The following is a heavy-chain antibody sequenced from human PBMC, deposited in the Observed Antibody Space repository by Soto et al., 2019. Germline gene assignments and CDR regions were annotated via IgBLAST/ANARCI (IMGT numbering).Heavy chain of an antibody. CDR1: GFTFSSYS. CDR3: ARPGYSSGWPFYYYYGMDV. V-gene: IGHV3-48*02. J-gene: IGHJ6*02. D-gene: IGHD6-19*01. CDR2: ISSSSSTI. Sequence: EVQLVESGGGLVQPGGSLRLSCAASGFTFSSYSMNWVRQAPGKGLEWVSYISSSSSTIYYADSVKGRFTISRDNAKNSLYLQMNSLRDEDTAVYCCARPGYSSGWPFYYYYGMDVWGQGTTVTVSS.